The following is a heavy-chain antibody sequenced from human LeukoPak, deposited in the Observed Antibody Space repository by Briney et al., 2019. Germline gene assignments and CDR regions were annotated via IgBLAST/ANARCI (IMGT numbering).Heavy chain of an antibody. CDR3: AKGRYFDWYDAFDI. D-gene: IGHD3-9*01. Sequence: PSETLSLTCTVSGGSISSSSYYWGWIRQPPGKGLEWIGSIYYSGSTYYNPSLKSRVTISVDTSKNQFSLKLSSVTAADTAVYYCAKGRYFDWYDAFDIWGQGTMVTVSS. CDR1: GGSISSSSYY. J-gene: IGHJ3*02. CDR2: IYYSGST. V-gene: IGHV4-39*01.